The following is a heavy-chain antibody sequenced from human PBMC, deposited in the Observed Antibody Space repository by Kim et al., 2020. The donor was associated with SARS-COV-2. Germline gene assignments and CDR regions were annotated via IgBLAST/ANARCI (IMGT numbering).Heavy chain of an antibody. V-gene: IGHV1-18*01. D-gene: IGHD2-15*01. J-gene: IGHJ5*02. Sequence: ASVKVSCKASGYTFTSYGISWVRQAPGQGLEWMGWISTYNGNTNYAQKLQGRVTMTTDTSTSTAYMELRSLRSDDTAVYYCARASSPLLVVVVTSANWFDPWGKRTLVSVSS. CDR3: ARASSPLLVVVVTSANWFDP. CDR1: GYTFTSYG. CDR2: ISTYNGNT.